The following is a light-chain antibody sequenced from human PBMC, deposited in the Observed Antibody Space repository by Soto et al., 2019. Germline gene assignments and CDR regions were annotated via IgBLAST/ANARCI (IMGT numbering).Light chain of an antibody. CDR3: QQYNNWPPLT. CDR1: QRVSSN. Sequence: EIVMTQSPATLSVSPGERATLSCRASQRVSSNLAWYHQKPGQAPRLLIYGASNRATGIPARFSGSGAGTEFTLTIRSLQSEDFAVYYCQQYNNWPPLTFGGGTKVEIK. V-gene: IGKV3-15*01. CDR2: GAS. J-gene: IGKJ4*01.